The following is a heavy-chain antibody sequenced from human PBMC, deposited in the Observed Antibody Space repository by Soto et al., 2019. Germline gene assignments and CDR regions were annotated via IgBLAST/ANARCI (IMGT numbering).Heavy chain of an antibody. CDR2: ISYDGGNK. Sequence: QPGGSLGLSCAASGFTFSSYAMHWVRQAPGKGLEWVAVISYDGGNKYYADSVKGRFTISRDNSKSTLYLQMNSLRAEDTAVYYCARKIGYSYGHLDYWGQGTLVTVSS. D-gene: IGHD5-18*01. V-gene: IGHV3-30-3*01. J-gene: IGHJ4*02. CDR1: GFTFSSYA. CDR3: ARKIGYSYGHLDY.